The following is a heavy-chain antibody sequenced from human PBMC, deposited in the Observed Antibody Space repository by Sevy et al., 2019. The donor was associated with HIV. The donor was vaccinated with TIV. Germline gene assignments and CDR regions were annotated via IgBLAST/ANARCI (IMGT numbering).Heavy chain of an antibody. CDR1: GGSMSSSDYF. D-gene: IGHD3-16*01. Sequence: SETLSLTCTVSGGSMSSSDYFWGWVRQPPGKGLEGIGSIDYNGDTYHSPSLKSRVTVAVDTSKNQFFLTLTSVTAADTAIYYCARHGAWRFYFDFWGQGALVTVSS. CDR3: ARHGAWRFYFDF. CDR2: IDYNGDT. V-gene: IGHV4-39*01. J-gene: IGHJ4*02.